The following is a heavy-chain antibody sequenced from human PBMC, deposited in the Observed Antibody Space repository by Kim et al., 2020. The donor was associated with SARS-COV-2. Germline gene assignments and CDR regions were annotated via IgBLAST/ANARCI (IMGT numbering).Heavy chain of an antibody. J-gene: IGHJ5*01. CDR3: ARAYPDYYGSGSYFNWFDP. CDR1: GGSISSGGYY. Sequence: SETLSLTCTVSGGSISSGGYYWSWIRQHPGKGLEWIGYIYYSGSTYYNPSLKSRVTISVDTSKNQFSLKLSSVTAADTAVYYCARAYPDYYGSGSYFNWFDPWGQGTLVTVSS. CDR2: IYYSGST. D-gene: IGHD3-10*01. V-gene: IGHV4-31*03.